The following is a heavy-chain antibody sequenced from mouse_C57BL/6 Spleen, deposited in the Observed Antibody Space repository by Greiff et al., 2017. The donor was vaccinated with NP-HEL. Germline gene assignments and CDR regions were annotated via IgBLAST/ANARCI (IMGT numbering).Heavy chain of an antibody. J-gene: IGHJ4*01. Sequence: LQESGAELVKPGASVKISCKASGYAFSSYWMNWVKQRPGKGLEWIGQIYPGDGDTNYNGKFKGTATLTADKSSSTAYMQLSSLTAEDSAVYFCAPYGNYDYYAMDYWGQGTSVTVSS. CDR1: GYAFSSYW. D-gene: IGHD2-1*01. V-gene: IGHV1-80*01. CDR2: IYPGDGDT. CDR3: APYGNYDYYAMDY.